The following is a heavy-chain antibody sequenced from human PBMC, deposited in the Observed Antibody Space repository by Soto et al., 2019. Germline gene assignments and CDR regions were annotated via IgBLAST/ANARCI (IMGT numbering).Heavy chain of an antibody. V-gene: IGHV3-53*02. J-gene: IGHJ4*02. CDR1: GFTVSSNY. CDR3: ARGHVEFDY. CDR2: IYSGGST. Sequence: EVQLVETGGGLIQPGGSLSLSCAASGFTVSSNYMSWVRQAPGKGLEWVSVIYSGGSTYYADSVKGRFTISTDNSKTTMYLQMNSLIAEDTAVYYCARGHVEFDYWGQGSLVTVSS.